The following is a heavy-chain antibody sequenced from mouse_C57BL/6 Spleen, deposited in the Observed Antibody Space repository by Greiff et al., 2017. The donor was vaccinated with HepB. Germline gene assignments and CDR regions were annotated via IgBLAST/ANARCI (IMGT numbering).Heavy chain of an antibody. J-gene: IGHJ4*01. Sequence: QVQLKQSGPELVKPGASVKISCKASGYAFSSSWMNWVKQRPGKGLEWIGRIYPGDGDTNYNGKFKGKATLTAEKSSSTAYMQLSSLTSEDSAVYFCARSLLLRAGAMDYWGQGTSVTVSS. CDR2: IYPGDGDT. CDR3: ARSLLLRAGAMDY. CDR1: GYAFSSSW. V-gene: IGHV1-82*01. D-gene: IGHD1-1*01.